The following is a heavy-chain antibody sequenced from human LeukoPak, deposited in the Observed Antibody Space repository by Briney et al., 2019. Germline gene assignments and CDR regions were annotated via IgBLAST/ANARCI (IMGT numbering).Heavy chain of an antibody. CDR2: INHRGST. Sequence: PSETLSLTYGVYGGSFSGYYWSWIRQPPGKGLEWIGEINHRGSTNYNPSLKGRVIISVDTSKNQFSLRLTSVTAADTAVYYCARGTVVAAISWFDPWGQGTLVTVSS. CDR1: GGSFSGYY. J-gene: IGHJ5*02. CDR3: ARGTVVAAISWFDP. D-gene: IGHD2-15*01. V-gene: IGHV4-34*01.